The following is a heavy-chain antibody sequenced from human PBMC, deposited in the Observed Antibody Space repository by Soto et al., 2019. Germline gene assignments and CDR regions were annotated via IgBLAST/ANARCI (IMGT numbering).Heavy chain of an antibody. V-gene: IGHV3-23*01. Sequence: EVQLLESGGDLVQPGGSLRLSCVVSGITFWSRAMSWVRQAPGEGLEWVSTITDSGGDTKYADSVRGRFTISRDNSKYTLYLQMTGLRAGDSAVYYCARGSKESYPGSRIFDFWGRGTLVTVSS. CDR2: ITDSGGDT. D-gene: IGHD3-10*01. J-gene: IGHJ4*02. CDR3: ARGSKESYPGSRIFDF. CDR1: GITFWSRA.